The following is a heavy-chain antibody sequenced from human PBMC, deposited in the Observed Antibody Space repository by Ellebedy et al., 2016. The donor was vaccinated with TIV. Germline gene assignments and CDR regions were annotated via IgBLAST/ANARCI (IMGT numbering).Heavy chain of an antibody. CDR2: INAGNGNT. CDR1: GYTFTSYA. V-gene: IGHV1-3*01. D-gene: IGHD3-22*01. Sequence: ASVKVSXXASGYTFTSYAMHWVRQAPGQRLEWMGWINAGNGNTKYSQKFQGRVTTTRDTSASTAYMELSSLRSEDTAVYYCARDRYYYDSSGYYDYWGQGTLVTVSS. CDR3: ARDRYYYDSSGYYDY. J-gene: IGHJ4*02.